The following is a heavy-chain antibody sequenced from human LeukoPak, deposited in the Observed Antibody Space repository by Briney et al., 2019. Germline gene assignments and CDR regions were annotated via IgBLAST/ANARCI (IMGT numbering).Heavy chain of an antibody. J-gene: IGHJ4*02. Sequence: PGGSLRLSCAASGFTFSNAWMSWVRQAPGKGLEWVGRIKSKTDDRKTYYAALVKGRFTISKDDSKNTLYLQMNSLKTEDTGVYYCTTEARGNLGYCSGGSCQSDYWGQGTLVTVSS. D-gene: IGHD2-15*01. V-gene: IGHV3-15*01. CDR1: GFTFSNAW. CDR2: IKSKTDDRKT. CDR3: TTEARGNLGYCSGGSCQSDY.